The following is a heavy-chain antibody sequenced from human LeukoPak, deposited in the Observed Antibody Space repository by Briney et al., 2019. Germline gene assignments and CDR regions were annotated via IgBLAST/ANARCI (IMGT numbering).Heavy chain of an antibody. V-gene: IGHV4-34*01. D-gene: IGHD6-19*01. CDR3: ARGGARPRYSSGWYHAFDI. Sequence: SETLSLTCAVYGGSFSGCYWSWIRQPPGKGLEWIGEINHSGSTNYNPSLKSRVTISVDTSKNQFSLKLSSVTAADTAVYYCARGGARPRYSSGWYHAFDIWGQGTMVTVSS. CDR1: GGSFSGCY. CDR2: INHSGST. J-gene: IGHJ3*02.